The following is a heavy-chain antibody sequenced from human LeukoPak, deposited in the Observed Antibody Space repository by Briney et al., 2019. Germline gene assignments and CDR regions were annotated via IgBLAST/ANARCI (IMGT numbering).Heavy chain of an antibody. Sequence: PRGSLRLSCVLSGFTYRRYSMNWVRHAPGKGREWVSTISSGSDYLCHAASVRGRFTISRDNAGNSLFLQMDEMRAEDTALYYCARDLSSGMPGGFDYWGQGILVTVSS. D-gene: IGHD2-2*01. CDR2: ISSGSDYL. J-gene: IGHJ4*02. CDR1: GFTYRRYS. CDR3: ARDLSSGMPGGFDY. V-gene: IGHV3-21*01.